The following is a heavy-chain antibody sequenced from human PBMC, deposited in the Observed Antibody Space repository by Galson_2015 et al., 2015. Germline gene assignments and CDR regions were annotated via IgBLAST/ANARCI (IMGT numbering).Heavy chain of an antibody. Sequence: SLRLSCAASGFTFDDYAMHWVRQAPGKGLEWVSGISWNSGSIVYADSVKGRFTIFRENAKNSLYLQMNSLRGEDTALYYCAKDTGRMVRGVHDYWGQGTLVIVSS. CDR3: AKDTGRMVRGVHDY. V-gene: IGHV3-9*01. D-gene: IGHD3-10*01. CDR1: GFTFDDYA. J-gene: IGHJ4*02. CDR2: ISWNSGSI.